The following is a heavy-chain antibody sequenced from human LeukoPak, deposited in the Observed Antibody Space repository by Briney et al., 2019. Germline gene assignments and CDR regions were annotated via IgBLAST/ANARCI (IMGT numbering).Heavy chain of an antibody. J-gene: IGHJ4*02. CDR3: AKPPPDSSSWLFDF. CDR2: VSGSGDST. Sequence: GGSLRLSCAASGFPFSSYSMNWVRQAPGKGLEWVSTVSGSGDSTYYADSVKGRFTISRDNSKNTLYLQMNSLRAEDTAVYYCAKPPPDSSSWLFDFWGQGTLVTVSS. D-gene: IGHD6-13*01. V-gene: IGHV3-23*01. CDR1: GFPFSSYS.